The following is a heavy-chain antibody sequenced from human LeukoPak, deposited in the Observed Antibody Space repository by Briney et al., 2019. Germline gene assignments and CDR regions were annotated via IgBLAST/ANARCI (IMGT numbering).Heavy chain of an antibody. D-gene: IGHD6-13*01. CDR3: ARDPSSWYFDY. Sequence: SETLSLTCTVSRGSISSYYWSWIRQPPGKGLEWIGEIKHSGSTNYNPSLKSRVTISVDTSKNQFSLKLRSVTAADTAVYYCARDPSSWYFDYWGQGTLVTVSS. V-gene: IGHV4-34*01. J-gene: IGHJ4*02. CDR2: IKHSGST. CDR1: RGSISSYY.